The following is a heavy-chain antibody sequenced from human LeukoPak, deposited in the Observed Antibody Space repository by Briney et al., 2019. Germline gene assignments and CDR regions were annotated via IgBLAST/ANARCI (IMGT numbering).Heavy chain of an antibody. J-gene: IGHJ4*02. V-gene: IGHV3-21*05. D-gene: IGHD2-2*01. CDR1: GFTFSSYS. CDR3: ARVPGGTSPYYFDY. Sequence: GGSLRLSCAVSGFTFSSYSMNWVRQAPGKGLEWVSYISGSSSSIYYADSVKGRFTISRDNAKNSLYLQMNSLRAEDTAVYYCARVPGGTSPYYFDYWGQGTLVTVSS. CDR2: ISGSSSSI.